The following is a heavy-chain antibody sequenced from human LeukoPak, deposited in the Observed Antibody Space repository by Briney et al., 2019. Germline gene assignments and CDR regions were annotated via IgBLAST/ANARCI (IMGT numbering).Heavy chain of an antibody. J-gene: IGHJ4*02. CDR2: ISSSGSST. V-gene: IGHV3-48*03. Sequence: PGGSLRLSCAASGFTFSDYEMNWVRQAPGKGLQWISHISSSGSSTYYADSVKGRFTISRDNAKNSLYLQMNSLRDEDTAVYYCANIRYGDWGQGTLVTVSS. CDR1: GFTFSDYE. CDR3: ANIRYGD. D-gene: IGHD3-10*01.